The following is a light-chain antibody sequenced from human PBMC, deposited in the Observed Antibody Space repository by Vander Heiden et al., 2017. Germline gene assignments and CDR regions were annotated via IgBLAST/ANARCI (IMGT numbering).Light chain of an antibody. CDR3: QSYDSSLSGSV. Sequence: QSVLTQPPSVSGAPAQRVTISCTGSSPHIGAGYDVHWYQQLPGTAPKPLIYGNSNRPSGVPDRFSGSKSGTSASLAITGLQAEDEADYYCQSYDSSLSGSVFGGGTKLTVL. V-gene: IGLV1-40*01. CDR1: SPHIGAGYD. CDR2: GNS. J-gene: IGLJ2*01.